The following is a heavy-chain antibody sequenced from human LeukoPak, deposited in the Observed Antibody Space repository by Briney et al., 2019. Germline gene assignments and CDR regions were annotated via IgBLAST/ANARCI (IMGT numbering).Heavy chain of an antibody. D-gene: IGHD5-18*01. Sequence: SETLSLTCTVSGGSISSSSYYWGWIRQPPGKGLEWIGEINHSGSTNYNPSLKSRVTISVDTSKNQFSLKLSSVTAADTAVYYCARGLVSFVGYTAMVMVHYYYYMDVWGKGTTVTVSS. CDR2: INHSGST. V-gene: IGHV4-39*07. CDR1: GGSISSSSYY. CDR3: ARGLVSFVGYTAMVMVHYYYYMDV. J-gene: IGHJ6*03.